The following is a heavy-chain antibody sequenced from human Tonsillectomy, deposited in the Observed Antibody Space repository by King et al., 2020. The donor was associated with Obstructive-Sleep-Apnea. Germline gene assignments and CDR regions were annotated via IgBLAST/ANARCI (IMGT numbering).Heavy chain of an antibody. CDR1: GFPFISYT. J-gene: IGHJ4*02. CDR3: ARDLKSNYVFDY. CDR2: ISSCCSTF. Sequence: QLVQSGGGLVQPGGSLRLSCAASGFPFISYTMNWVRPAPGKGLEWVAFISSCCSTFYYADYVKGRFTISRDNAMNSLSLQMNSLRAEDTAMYYCARDLKSNYVFDYWGQGTLVTVSS. D-gene: IGHD4-11*01. V-gene: IGHV3-48*04.